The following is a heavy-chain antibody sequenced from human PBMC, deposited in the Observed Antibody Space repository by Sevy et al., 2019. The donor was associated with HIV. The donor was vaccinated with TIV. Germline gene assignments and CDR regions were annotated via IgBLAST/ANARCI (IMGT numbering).Heavy chain of an antibody. CDR3: AKEVRNRCSGYYGLYYADY. Sequence: GGSPRLSCAASGFTFDDYALHWVRQAPGKGLEWVSGISWNSGTIVYADSVKGRFTISRDNAKNSMYLEMNSLRAEDTALYYCAKEVRNRCSGYYGLYYADYWGQGTLVTVSS. CDR2: ISWNSGTI. D-gene: IGHD3-22*01. J-gene: IGHJ4*02. CDR1: GFTFDDYA. V-gene: IGHV3-9*01.